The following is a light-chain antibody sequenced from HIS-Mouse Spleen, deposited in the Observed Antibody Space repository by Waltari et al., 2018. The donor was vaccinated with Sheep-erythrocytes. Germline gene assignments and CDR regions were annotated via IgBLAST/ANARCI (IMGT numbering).Light chain of an antibody. V-gene: IGLV2-14*01. CDR2: EVS. CDR3: SSYTSSSTYV. CDR1: SSAVGGDPY. Sequence: QSALTQPASVSGSPGQSITISCTGTSSAVGGDPYVSWYQPHPGKAPKLMIYEVSNRPSGVSNRFSGSKSGNTASLTISGLQAEDEADYYCSSYTSSSTYVFGTGTKVTVL. J-gene: IGLJ1*01.